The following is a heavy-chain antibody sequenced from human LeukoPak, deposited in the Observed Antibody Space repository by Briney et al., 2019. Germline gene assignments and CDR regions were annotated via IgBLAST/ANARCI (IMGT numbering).Heavy chain of an antibody. CDR2: ISSSSGYK. D-gene: IGHD3/OR15-3a*01. CDR1: GFIFSDYY. Sequence: GGSLSLSCAASGFIFSDYYMSWIRQTPEKGLEWLSYISSSSGYKNYADSLKGRFTISRDNAKNSVYLQMNSLSAEDTAVYYCARQGLYDSSDFWTFQHWGQGTLVTVSS. V-gene: IGHV3-11*06. CDR3: ARQGLYDSSDFWTFQH. J-gene: IGHJ1*01.